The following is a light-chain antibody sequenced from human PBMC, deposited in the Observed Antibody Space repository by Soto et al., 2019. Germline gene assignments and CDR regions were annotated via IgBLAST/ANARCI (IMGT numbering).Light chain of an antibody. V-gene: IGLV3-1*01. CDR1: KLGDNY. CDR3: QAWDSSTAEV. J-gene: IGLJ2*01. Sequence: YELTQPPSVSVSPGQTASITCSGDKLGDNYACWYQQKPGQSPVLVIYQDSKRPSGIPERFSGSNSGNTATLTISGTQAMDEADYYCQAWDSSTAEVFGGGTKVTVL. CDR2: QDS.